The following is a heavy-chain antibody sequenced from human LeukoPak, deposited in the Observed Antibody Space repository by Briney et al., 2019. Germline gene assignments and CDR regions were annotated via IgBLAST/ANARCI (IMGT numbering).Heavy chain of an antibody. CDR1: GFPFSRFW. V-gene: IGHV3-7*01. J-gene: IGHJ4*02. CDR3: VSGHYNDY. CDR2: IKADGSEK. Sequence: PGGSLRLSCAASSGFPFSRFWMNWVRPAPGKGLEWVANIKADGSEKHYVDSVKGRFTISRDNAKKSLYLQMSSLRADDTAVYYCVSGHYNDYKGQGTLVTVSS.